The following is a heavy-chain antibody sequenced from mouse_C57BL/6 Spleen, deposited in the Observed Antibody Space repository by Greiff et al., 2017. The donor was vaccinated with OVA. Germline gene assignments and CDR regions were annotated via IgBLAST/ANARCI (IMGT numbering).Heavy chain of an antibody. Sequence: VQLKQSGPVLVKPGASVKMSCKASGYTFTDYYMNWVKQSHGKSLEWIGVINPYNGGTSYNQKFKGKATLTVDKSSSTAYMELNSLTSEDSADYYGARGHYYGSSSYYAMDYWGQGTSGTVSS. J-gene: IGHJ4*01. D-gene: IGHD1-1*01. V-gene: IGHV1-19*01. CDR3: ARGHYYGSSSYYAMDY. CDR2: INPYNGGT. CDR1: GYTFTDYY.